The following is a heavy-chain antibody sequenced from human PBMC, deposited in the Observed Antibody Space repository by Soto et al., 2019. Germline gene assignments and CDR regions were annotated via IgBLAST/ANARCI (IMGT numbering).Heavy chain of an antibody. V-gene: IGHV1-8*01. CDR1: GYTFTNND. CDR2: MTPNSANT. Sequence: QVQLVQSGAQVKKPGASVKVSCKASGYTFTNNDISWVRQATVQGLEWMGWMTPNSANTVYAQKVQGRGSMTRNTAVCTADMVHTSLRSDATAIYYCSGMSTSGTLNWFAPWAQGSLVVVSS. J-gene: IGHJ5*02. CDR3: SGMSTSGTLNWFAP.